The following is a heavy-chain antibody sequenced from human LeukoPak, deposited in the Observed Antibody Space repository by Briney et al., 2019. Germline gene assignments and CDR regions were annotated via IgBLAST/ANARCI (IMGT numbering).Heavy chain of an antibody. CDR3: ARVMKGYDYVWGSYRPNDYYFDY. CDR1: GYTFTSYD. J-gene: IGHJ4*02. CDR2: MNPNSGNT. D-gene: IGHD3-16*02. Sequence: ASVKVSCKASGYTFTSYDINWVRQATGQGLEWMGWMNPNSGNTGYAQKFQGRVTMTRNTSISTAYMELSSLRSEDTAVYYCARVMKGYDYVWGSYRPNDYYFDYWGQGTLVTVSS. V-gene: IGHV1-8*01.